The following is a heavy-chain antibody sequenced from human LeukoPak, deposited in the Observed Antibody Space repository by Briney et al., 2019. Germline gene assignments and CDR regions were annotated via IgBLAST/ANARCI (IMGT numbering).Heavy chain of an antibody. CDR2: IYYSGST. J-gene: IGHJ4*02. V-gene: IGHV4-59*08. CDR3: ARRRFYYFDY. D-gene: IGHD2/OR15-2a*01. CDR1: GGSISSYY. Sequence: SETLSLTCTDSGGSISSYYSSWIRQPPGKGLEWIGYIYYSGSTNYNPSLKSRVTISVDTYKNQFSLKLSSVTAADTAVYYCARRRFYYFDYWGQGTLVTVSS.